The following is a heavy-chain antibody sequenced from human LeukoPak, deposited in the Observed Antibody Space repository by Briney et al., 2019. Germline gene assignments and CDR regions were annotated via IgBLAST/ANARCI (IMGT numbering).Heavy chain of an antibody. CDR3: AKDLRDYYDTLYYFDY. J-gene: IGHJ4*02. CDR2: ISGSGGST. D-gene: IGHD3-22*01. Sequence: GGSLRLSCAASGFTFSSYAMSWVRQAPGKGLEWVSAISGSGGSTYYADSVKGRFTISRDNSKNTLYLQMNSLRAEDTAVYYCAKDLRDYYDTLYYFDYWGQGTLVTVSS. V-gene: IGHV3-23*01. CDR1: GFTFSSYA.